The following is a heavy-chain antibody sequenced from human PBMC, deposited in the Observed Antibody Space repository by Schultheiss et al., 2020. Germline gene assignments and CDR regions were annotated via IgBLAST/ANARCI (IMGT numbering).Heavy chain of an antibody. CDR2: IYYSGST. D-gene: IGHD6-19*01. Sequence: SETLSLTCTVSGGSISSYYWSWIRQPPGKGLEWIGYIYYSGSTNYNPSLKSRVTISVDTSKNQFSLKLSSVTAADTAVYYCARVPSGWYLGDFDYWGQGTLVTVSS. V-gene: IGHV4-59*12. CDR1: GGSISSYY. J-gene: IGHJ4*02. CDR3: ARVPSGWYLGDFDY.